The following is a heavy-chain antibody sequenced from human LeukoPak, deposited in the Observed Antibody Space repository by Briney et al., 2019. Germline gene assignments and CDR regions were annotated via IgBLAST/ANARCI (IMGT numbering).Heavy chain of an antibody. CDR2: LSGSGGNT. V-gene: IGHV3-23*01. Sequence: GGSLRLSCSASNFILSTYAMSWVRQAPGKGLDWVASLSGSGGNTYYAESVKGRFTISRDISRDTVYLQMNSLRAEDRAVYYCAKAPHFDFWSGYSYYFDYWGQGTLVTVSS. D-gene: IGHD3-3*01. CDR3: AKAPHFDFWSGYSYYFDY. J-gene: IGHJ4*02. CDR1: NFILSTYA.